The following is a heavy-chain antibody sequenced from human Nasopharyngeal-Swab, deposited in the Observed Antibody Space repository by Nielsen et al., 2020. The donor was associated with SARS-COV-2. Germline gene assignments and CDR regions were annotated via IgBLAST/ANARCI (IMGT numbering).Heavy chain of an antibody. CDR2: IYYNGST. V-gene: IGHV4-59*08. CDR3: ARVPRVRMIVVGPGAFDM. Sequence: SETLSLTCTVSGGSISSYYWSWIRQPPGKGLELIAYIYYNGSTNYNPSLKSRVTISVDTSKNQFSLKLNSVTAADTAVYYCARVPRVRMIVVGPGAFDMWGQGTMVTVSS. CDR1: GGSISSYY. D-gene: IGHD3-22*01. J-gene: IGHJ3*02.